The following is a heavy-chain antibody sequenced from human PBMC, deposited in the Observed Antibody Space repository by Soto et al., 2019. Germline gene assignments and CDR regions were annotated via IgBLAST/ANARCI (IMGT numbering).Heavy chain of an antibody. CDR1: GFTFSSYG. J-gene: IGHJ4*02. V-gene: IGHV3-33*01. CDR2: IWYDGSNK. D-gene: IGHD3-10*01. CDR3: ARDLFGGSGSPDY. Sequence: QVQLVESGGGVVQPGRSLRLSCAASGFTFSSYGMHWVRQAPGKGLEWVAVIWYDGSNKYYADSVKGRFTISRDNSKNTLYLQMNSLRAEDTAVCYCARDLFGGSGSPDYWGQGTLVTVSS.